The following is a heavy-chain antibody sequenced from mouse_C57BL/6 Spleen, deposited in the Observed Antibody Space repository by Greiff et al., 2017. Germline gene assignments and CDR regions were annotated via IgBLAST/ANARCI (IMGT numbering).Heavy chain of an antibody. Sequence: VQLQQSGAELVRPGASVKLSCTASGFNFKDDYMHWVKQRPEKGREWIGWIDPVNGDTEYTSKFQGTATIPADTSANTAYLQLSSLTAEDTAVYSGTSLMVTTEAWFAYWGQGTLVTVSA. CDR1: GFNFKDDY. D-gene: IGHD2-2*01. J-gene: IGHJ3*01. CDR2: IDPVNGDT. CDR3: TSLMVTTEAWFAY. V-gene: IGHV14-4*01.